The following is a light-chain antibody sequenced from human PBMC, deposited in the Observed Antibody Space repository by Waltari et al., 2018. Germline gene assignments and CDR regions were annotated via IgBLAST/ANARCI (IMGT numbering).Light chain of an antibody. CDR1: ALPKQF. CDR3: QSTDSSTTSVV. CDR2: KDS. V-gene: IGLV3-25*03. Sequence: SYELTQPPSVSLSPGRTARITCSGGALPKQFAYWYQQKPGQAPVLVIYKDSERPSGIPERFSGSSSGTAVTLTISGVQAEDEADYYCQSTDSSTTSVVFGGGTKLTVL. J-gene: IGLJ2*01.